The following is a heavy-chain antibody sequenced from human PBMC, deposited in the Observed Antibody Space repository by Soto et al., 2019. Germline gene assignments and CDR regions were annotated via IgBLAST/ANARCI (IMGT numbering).Heavy chain of an antibody. Sequence: VQLVESGGGVVQPGGSLSLSCATSGFTFTSFTMHWVRQAPGKGLEWIAVMSYDGARTDYGDALNGRFTISGDTSKNTLYLQMNNMRPDDTAMYYCARGRPEGDPTWSDPWGQGTLVTVSS. V-gene: IGHV3-30-3*01. D-gene: IGHD2-21*02. CDR3: ARGRPEGDPTWSDP. CDR2: MSYDGART. J-gene: IGHJ5*02. CDR1: GFTFTSFT.